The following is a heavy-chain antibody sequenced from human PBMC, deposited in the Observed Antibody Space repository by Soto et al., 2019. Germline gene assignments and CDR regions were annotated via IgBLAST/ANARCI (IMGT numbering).Heavy chain of an antibody. CDR2: INHSGST. J-gene: IGHJ3*02. CDR1: GGSFSGYY. D-gene: IGHD3-10*01. CDR3: ARGLRWFGDSPRLVDAFDI. V-gene: IGHV4-34*01. Sequence: SETLSLTCAVYGGSFSGYYWSWIRQPPGKGLEWIGEINHSGSTNYNPSLKSRVTISVDTSKNQFSLKLSSVTAADTAVYYCARGLRWFGDSPRLVDAFDIGGQGTMVTVSS.